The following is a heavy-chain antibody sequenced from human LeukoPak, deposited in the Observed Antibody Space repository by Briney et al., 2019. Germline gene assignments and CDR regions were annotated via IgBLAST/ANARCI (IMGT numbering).Heavy chain of an antibody. CDR3: ARLGGSSSH. V-gene: IGHV4-59*08. J-gene: IGHJ4*02. CDR1: GDSFSNYY. CDR2: IYYSGST. Sequence: SETLSLTCSVSGDSFSNYYWTWIRQPPGKGLEWIGYIYYSGSTNYNPSLKSRVTISVDTSKNQFSLKLSSVTAADTAVYYCARLGGSSSHWGQGTLVTVSS. D-gene: IGHD6-13*01.